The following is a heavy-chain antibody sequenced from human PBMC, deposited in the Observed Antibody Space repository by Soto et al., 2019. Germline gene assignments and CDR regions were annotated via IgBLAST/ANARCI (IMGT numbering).Heavy chain of an antibody. CDR2: ISGSSSNI. Sequence: EVQLVESGGGLVQPGGSLRLSCAASGFSFSNYAMDWVRQAPGTGLEWVSYISGSSSNIRYADSVKGRFTISRDNAKRSVYLQLNSLRADDTAVYYCARDPSRGSDWARYLDLWGRGTLVTVSS. D-gene: IGHD1-26*01. CDR3: ARDPSRGSDWARYLDL. V-gene: IGHV3-48*01. CDR1: GFSFSNYA. J-gene: IGHJ2*01.